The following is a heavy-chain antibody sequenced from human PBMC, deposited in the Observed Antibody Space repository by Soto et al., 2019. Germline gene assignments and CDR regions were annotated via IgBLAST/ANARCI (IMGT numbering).Heavy chain of an antibody. V-gene: IGHV5-51*01. CDR2: IYPGDSDT. J-gene: IGHJ3*02. CDR1: GYSFTSYW. Sequence: GESLKISCKGSGYSFTSYWIGWVRQMPGKGLGWMGIIYPGDSDTRYSPSFQGQVTISADKSISTAYLQWSSLKASDTAMYYCARPRYYYDSSGYYSGRFNAFDIWGQGTMVTVSS. D-gene: IGHD3-22*01. CDR3: ARPRYYYDSSGYYSGRFNAFDI.